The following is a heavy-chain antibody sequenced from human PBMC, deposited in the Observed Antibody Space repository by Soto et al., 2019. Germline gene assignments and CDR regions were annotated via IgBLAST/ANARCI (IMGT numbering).Heavy chain of an antibody. CDR3: ARGGEYGYGYAEFDY. V-gene: IGHV1-3*05. CDR1: GYTFTNYA. J-gene: IGHJ4*02. CDR2: INAGNGNT. D-gene: IGHD5-18*01. Sequence: QVQLVQSGAEQKKPGASVKVSCKASGYTFTNYAIHWVRQAPGQRLEWMGWINAGNGNTKYSQKFQGRVTITSDTSASTAYMELRSMKSEDTAVYYCARGGEYGYGYAEFDYWGQGTLVTVSS.